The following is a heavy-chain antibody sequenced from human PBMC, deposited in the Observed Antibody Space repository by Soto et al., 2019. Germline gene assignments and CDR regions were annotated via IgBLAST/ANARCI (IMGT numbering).Heavy chain of an antibody. V-gene: IGHV3-23*01. CDR3: AKAVDPQHIRPFDY. D-gene: IGHD2-21*01. CDR1: EFTFSSYA. Sequence: PGGSLRLSCAASEFTFSSYAMNWVRQAPGKGLEWVSTISGSGDSTYYADSVKGRFTISRDNFKNTLYLHMNSLRAEDTAIFYCAKAVDPQHIRPFDYWGQGTLVTVSS. CDR2: ISGSGDST. J-gene: IGHJ4*02.